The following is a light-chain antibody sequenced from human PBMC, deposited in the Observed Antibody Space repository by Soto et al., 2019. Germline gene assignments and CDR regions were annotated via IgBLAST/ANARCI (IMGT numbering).Light chain of an antibody. V-gene: IGLV2-14*01. CDR1: SSDIGVYNY. CDR3: SSYTTSNTYV. J-gene: IGLJ1*01. CDR2: EVN. Sequence: QSALTQPGSVSGSPGQSITFSCTGTSSDIGVYNYVSWYQQHPGKAPKLMIYEVNNRPSGVSNRFSGSKSGNTASLTISGLQAEDEADYYCSSYTTSNTYVFGTGTKLTVL.